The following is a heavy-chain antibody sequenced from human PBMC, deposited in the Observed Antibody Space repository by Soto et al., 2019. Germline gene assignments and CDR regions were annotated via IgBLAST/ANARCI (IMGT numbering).Heavy chain of an antibody. CDR1: GYTFTGYY. CDR2: INPNSGGT. D-gene: IGHD2-2*01. CDR3: ARGTRYCSSTSCAYYYYYGMDV. Sequence: ASVKVSCKASGYTFTGYYMHWVRQAPGQGLEWMGWINPNSGGTNYAQKFQGWVTMTRDTSISTAYMELSRLRSDDTAVYYCARGTRYCSSTSCAYYYYYGMDVWGQGTTVPVSS. J-gene: IGHJ6*02. V-gene: IGHV1-2*04.